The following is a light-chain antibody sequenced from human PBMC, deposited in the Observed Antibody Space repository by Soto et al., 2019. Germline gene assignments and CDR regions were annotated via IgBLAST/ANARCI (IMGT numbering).Light chain of an antibody. CDR3: QQYNSPALA. CDR1: QSISSW. V-gene: IGKV1-5*03. CDR2: KAS. Sequence: DIQMTQSPSTLSASVGDRVPITCRASQSISSWLAWYQQKPGKAPKLLIYKASSLESAVPSRFSGSGSGTEFTLTISSLQPDDFATYYCQQYNSPALAVGQGTKVEIK. J-gene: IGKJ1*01.